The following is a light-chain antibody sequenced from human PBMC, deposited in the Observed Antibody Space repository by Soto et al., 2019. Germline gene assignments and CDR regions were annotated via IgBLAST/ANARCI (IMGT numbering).Light chain of an antibody. CDR2: DAS. J-gene: IGKJ4*01. CDR1: QRVSSY. V-gene: IGKV3-11*01. CDR3: QQRSNWPPLT. Sequence: EIVLTQSPATLSLSPGERATLSCRASQRVSSYLACYQQKPGQAPRLLIYDASNRATGIPARFSGSGSGTDFTLTISRLVTEDFAVYYCQQRSNWPPLTVGGGTKVEIK.